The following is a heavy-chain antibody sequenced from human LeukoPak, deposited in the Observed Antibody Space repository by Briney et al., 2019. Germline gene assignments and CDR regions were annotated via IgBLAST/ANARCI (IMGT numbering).Heavy chain of an antibody. V-gene: IGHV1-24*01. CDR1: GYTLTELS. CDR3: ATVSSGSYYWIDY. Sequence: AASVKVSCKVSGYTLTELSMHWVRQAPGKGLEWMGGFDPEDGETIYAQKFQGRVTMTEDTSTDTAYMELSSLRSEDTAVYYCATVSSGSYYWIDYWGQGTLVTVSS. D-gene: IGHD1-26*01. J-gene: IGHJ4*02. CDR2: FDPEDGET.